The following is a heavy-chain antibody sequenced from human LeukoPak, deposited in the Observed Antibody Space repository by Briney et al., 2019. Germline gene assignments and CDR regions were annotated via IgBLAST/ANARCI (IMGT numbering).Heavy chain of an antibody. CDR3: ARVLRMTTVISNWFDP. D-gene: IGHD4-17*01. CDR1: GGSFSGYY. CDR2: IYYSGST. Sequence: PSETLSLTCAVYGGSFSGYYWSWIRQPPGKGLEWIGYIYYSGSTYYNPSLKSRVTISVDTSKNQFSLKLSSVTAADTAVYYCARVLRMTTVISNWFDPWGQGTLVTVSS. V-gene: IGHV4-34*01. J-gene: IGHJ5*02.